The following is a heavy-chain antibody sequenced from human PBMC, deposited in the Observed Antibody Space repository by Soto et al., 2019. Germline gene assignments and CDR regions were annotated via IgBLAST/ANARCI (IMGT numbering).Heavy chain of an antibody. V-gene: IGHV4-59*01. Sequence: NPSETLSLTCTFSGGSISSYYWSWIRQPPGKGLEWIGYIYYSGSTNYNPSLKSRVTISVDTSKNQFSLKLSSVTASDTAVYYCASILTTANWFDPWGQGTLVTVSS. J-gene: IGHJ5*02. CDR3: ASILTTANWFDP. CDR2: IYYSGST. CDR1: GGSISSYY. D-gene: IGHD4-17*01.